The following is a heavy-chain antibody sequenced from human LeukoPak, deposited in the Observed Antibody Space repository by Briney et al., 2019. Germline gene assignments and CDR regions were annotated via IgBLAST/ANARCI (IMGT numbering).Heavy chain of an antibody. J-gene: IGHJ4*02. CDR3: ARDRVSYFDY. D-gene: IGHD5/OR15-5a*01. V-gene: IGHV3-53*01. Sequence: GGSLRLSCAASGFTVSSNYMSWVRQAPGKGLEWVSVIYSGGSTYYADSVKGRFTISRDNSKNTLYLQMNSLSAEDTAVYYCARDRVSYFDYWGQGTLVTVSS. CDR2: IYSGGST. CDR1: GFTVSSNY.